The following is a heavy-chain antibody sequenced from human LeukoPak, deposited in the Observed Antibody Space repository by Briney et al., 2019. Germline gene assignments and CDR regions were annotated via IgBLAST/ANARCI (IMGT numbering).Heavy chain of an antibody. Sequence: GGSLRLSCAASGFTFSSYSMNWVRQAPGKGLEWVSYISSSSSTIYYADSVKGRFTISRDNAKNSLYLQMNSLRVDDTAVYYCARTYDFGRGPPGDAFDNWGQGTLVTVPS. CDR2: ISSSSSTI. J-gene: IGHJ3*02. CDR1: GFTFSSYS. V-gene: IGHV3-48*04. CDR3: ARTYDFGRGPPGDAFDN. D-gene: IGHD3-3*01.